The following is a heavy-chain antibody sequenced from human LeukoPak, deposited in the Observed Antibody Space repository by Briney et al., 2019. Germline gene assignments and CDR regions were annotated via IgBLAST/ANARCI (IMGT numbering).Heavy chain of an antibody. V-gene: IGHV4-34*01. CDR1: GGSFSGYY. CDR3: ARRRYDASGYYPSRGRYFDY. D-gene: IGHD3-22*01. Sequence: SETLSLTCAVNGGSFSGYYWSWVRQPPEKGLEWIGEINHRGSTNYNPSLKSRVTISVDTSKNQFSLELTSVTAADTAVYYCARRRYDASGYYPSRGRYFDYWGQGTLVTVSS. CDR2: INHRGST. J-gene: IGHJ4*02.